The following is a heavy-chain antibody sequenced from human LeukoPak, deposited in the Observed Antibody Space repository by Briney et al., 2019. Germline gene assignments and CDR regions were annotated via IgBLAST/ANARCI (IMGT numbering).Heavy chain of an antibody. J-gene: IGHJ4*02. Sequence: GASVKVSCKASGYTFTGYYMHWVRQAPGQGLEWMGWINPDSGGTNYAQEFQGRVTMTRDTSISTAYMELSRLRSDDTAVYYCATLYGSGADYWGQGTLVTVSS. V-gene: IGHV1-2*02. CDR3: ATLYGSGADY. D-gene: IGHD3-10*01. CDR1: GYTFTGYY. CDR2: INPDSGGT.